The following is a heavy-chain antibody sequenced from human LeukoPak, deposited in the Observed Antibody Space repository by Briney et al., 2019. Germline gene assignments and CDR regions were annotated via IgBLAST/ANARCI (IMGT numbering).Heavy chain of an antibody. V-gene: IGHV1-2*02. D-gene: IGHD3-22*01. CDR2: INPNSGGT. CDR1: GYTFTGHY. J-gene: IGHJ3*02. Sequence: ASVKVSCKASGYTFTGHYMHWVRQAPGQGLEWMGWINPNSGGTNYAQKLQGRVTMTTDTSTSTAYMELRSLRSDDTAVYYCARDAYYYDSSGSDAFDIWGQGTMVTVSS. CDR3: ARDAYYYDSSGSDAFDI.